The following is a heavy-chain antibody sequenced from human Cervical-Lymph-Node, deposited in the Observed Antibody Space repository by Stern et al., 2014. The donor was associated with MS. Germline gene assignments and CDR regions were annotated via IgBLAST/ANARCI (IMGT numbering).Heavy chain of an antibody. D-gene: IGHD3-22*01. CDR3: ARNYYDSSGYQNYYYYGMDV. CDR1: GYTFNSNY. V-gene: IGHV1-46*02. Sequence: QVQLVQSGAEVKKPGASVKVSCKASGYTFNSNYMRWVRQAPGQGLEWLGLIIPSGGSSGYAQKFQGRVTMARDTSTSTVYIELNSLRSEDTAVYYCARNYYDSSGYQNYYYYGMDVWGQGTTVTVSS. J-gene: IGHJ6*02. CDR2: IIPSGGSS.